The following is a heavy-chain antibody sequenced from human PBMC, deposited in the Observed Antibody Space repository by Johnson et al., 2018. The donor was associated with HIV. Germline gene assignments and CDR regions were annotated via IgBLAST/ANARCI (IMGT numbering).Heavy chain of an antibody. CDR3: ARGYYYDSSGSDDAFDI. CDR2: ILYDGSNK. Sequence: QVQLVESGGGVAQPGRSLRLSCAASRFTFSFYAMHWVRQAPGKGLEWVALILYDGSNKYYADSVKGRFTISRDNSKNTLSLQMNSLRAEDTAVYYCARGYYYDSSGSDDAFDIWGQWTMVTVSS. V-gene: IGHV3-30-3*01. J-gene: IGHJ3*02. D-gene: IGHD3-22*01. CDR1: RFTFSFYA.